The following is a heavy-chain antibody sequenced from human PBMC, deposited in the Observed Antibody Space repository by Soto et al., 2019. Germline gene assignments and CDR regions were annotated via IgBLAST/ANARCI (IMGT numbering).Heavy chain of an antibody. V-gene: IGHV3-23*01. J-gene: IGHJ4*02. CDR1: GFTFSSYA. CDR2: ISGSGGST. D-gene: IGHD3-9*01. Sequence: PGGSLRLSCAASGFTFSSYAMSWVRQAPGKGLEWVSAISGSGGSTYYADSVKGRFTISRDNSKNTLYLQMNSLRAEDTAVYYCAKDTSYDDILTGYYRHYFDYWGQGTLVPVSS. CDR3: AKDTSYDDILTGYYRHYFDY.